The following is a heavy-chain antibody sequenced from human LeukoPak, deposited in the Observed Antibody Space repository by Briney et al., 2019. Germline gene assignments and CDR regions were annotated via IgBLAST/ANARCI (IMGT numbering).Heavy chain of an antibody. CDR2: IIPIFGTA. CDR1: GGTFSSYT. Sequence: VKVSCKASGGTFSSYTISWVRQAPGQGLEWMGGIIPIFGTANYAQKFQGRVTITTDESTGTAYMELSSLRSEDTAVYYCAGPLEWLFWKDAFDIWGQGTMVTVSS. D-gene: IGHD3-3*01. V-gene: IGHV1-69*13. CDR3: AGPLEWLFWKDAFDI. J-gene: IGHJ3*02.